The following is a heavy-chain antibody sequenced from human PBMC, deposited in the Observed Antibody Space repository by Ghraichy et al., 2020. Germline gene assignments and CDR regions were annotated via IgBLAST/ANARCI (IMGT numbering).Heavy chain of an antibody. CDR2: ISGSGATI. V-gene: IGHV3-23*01. J-gene: IGHJ3*01. D-gene: IGHD2-2*01. CDR3: ATLGRRLLVPDAFDV. Sequence: GGSLRLSCAVSGFTFSLYAVSWVRQAPGKGLEWISSISGSGATINSADSVKGRFVISRDNSKNTLFLQMNSLSVEDTAVYYCATLGRRLLVPDAFDVWGQGTXVTVXS. CDR1: GFTFSLYA.